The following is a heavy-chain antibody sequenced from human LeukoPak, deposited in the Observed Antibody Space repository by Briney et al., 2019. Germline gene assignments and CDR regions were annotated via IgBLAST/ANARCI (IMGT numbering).Heavy chain of an antibody. Sequence: GRSLRLSRAASGFTFSSYSMNWVRQAPGKGLEWVSSISSSSSYIYYADSVKGRFTISRDNAKNSLYLQMNSLRAEDTAVYYCARGWDYDSSGYPSVFDYWGQGTLVTVSS. CDR2: ISSSSSYI. J-gene: IGHJ4*02. D-gene: IGHD3-22*01. CDR3: ARGWDYDSSGYPSVFDY. V-gene: IGHV3-21*01. CDR1: GFTFSSYS.